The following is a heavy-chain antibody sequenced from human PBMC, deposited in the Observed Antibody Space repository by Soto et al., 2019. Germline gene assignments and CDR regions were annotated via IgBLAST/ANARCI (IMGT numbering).Heavy chain of an antibody. Sequence: QLQLVQSGGEVKKPGASVRVSCEAYGYPFSKYGISWIRQAPGQGLEWMGWIKPDNGNTDYAQKFQGRVTMTTDTASNTAYMELRSVRSDDTAVYYGATSYDSGFDPWGQGTLVSVSS. CDR1: GYPFSKYG. D-gene: IGHD5-12*01. CDR3: ATSYDSGFDP. V-gene: IGHV1-18*04. J-gene: IGHJ5*02. CDR2: IKPDNGNT.